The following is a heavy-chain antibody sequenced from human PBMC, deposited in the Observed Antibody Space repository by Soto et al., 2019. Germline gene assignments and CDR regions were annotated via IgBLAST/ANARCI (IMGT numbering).Heavy chain of an antibody. CDR3: ASYDILTGYHDY. CDR1: GGSISSYY. CDR2: IYYSGST. J-gene: IGHJ4*02. V-gene: IGHV4-59*08. D-gene: IGHD3-9*01. Sequence: PSETLSLTCTVSGGSISSYYWSWIRQPPGKGLEWIGYIYYSGSTNYNPSLKSRVTISVDTSKNQFSLKLSSVTAADTAVYYCASYDILTGYHDYWGQGTLVTVS.